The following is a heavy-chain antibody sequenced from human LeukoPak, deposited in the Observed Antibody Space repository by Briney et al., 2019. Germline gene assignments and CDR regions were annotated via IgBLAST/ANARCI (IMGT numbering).Heavy chain of an antibody. J-gene: IGHJ4*02. CDR3: ARAGLYNWNYEGTTYFDF. Sequence: GGSLRLSCAASGFTFDDYGMSRVRQAPGKGLEWVSALSGSGGRTYYADSVKGRFTISRDNSRNTLYLQMNSLRAEDTALYYCARAGLYNWNYEGTTYFDFWGQGTLVTVSA. V-gene: IGHV3-23*01. CDR1: GFTFDDYG. CDR2: LSGSGGRT. D-gene: IGHD1-7*01.